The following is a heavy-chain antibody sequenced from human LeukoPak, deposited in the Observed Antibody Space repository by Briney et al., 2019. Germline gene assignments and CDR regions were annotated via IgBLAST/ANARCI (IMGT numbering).Heavy chain of an antibody. V-gene: IGHV3-23*01. CDR1: GFTFSKFA. CDR2: ISGSGGST. Sequence: GGSLRLSCIAPGFTFSKFAMTWVRQAPGKGLEWVSSISGSGGSTYYADSVKGRFTISRDNSKNTLYLQMNSLRAEDTAVYYCVKEGLWFGELDYWGQGTLVSVSS. D-gene: IGHD3-10*01. CDR3: VKEGLWFGELDY. J-gene: IGHJ4*02.